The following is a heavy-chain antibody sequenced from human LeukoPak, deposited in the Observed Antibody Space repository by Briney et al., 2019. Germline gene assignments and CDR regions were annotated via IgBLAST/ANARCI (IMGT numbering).Heavy chain of an antibody. Sequence: PSETLSLTCAVYGGSFSGYYWSWLRQPPGKGLEWIGEINHSGSTNYNPSLKSRVTISVDTSKNQFSLKLSSVTAADTAVYYCARGGIGIWGSKYRNTLISFDIWGQGTMVTVSS. CDR1: GGSFSGYY. J-gene: IGHJ3*02. V-gene: IGHV4-34*01. D-gene: IGHD2/OR15-2a*01. CDR2: INHSGST. CDR3: ARGGIGIWGSKYRNTLISFDI.